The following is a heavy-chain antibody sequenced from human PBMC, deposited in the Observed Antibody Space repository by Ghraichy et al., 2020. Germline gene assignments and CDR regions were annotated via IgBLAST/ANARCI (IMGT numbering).Heavy chain of an antibody. D-gene: IGHD3-10*01. V-gene: IGHV3-74*01. CDR2: INSDGSST. Sequence: LSLTCAASGFTFSSYWMHWVRQAPGKGLVWVSRINSDGSSTSYADSVKGRFTISRDNAKNTLYLQMNSLRAEGTAVYYCARGTMVRGVISESWGQGTLVTVSS. J-gene: IGHJ4*02. CDR3: ARGTMVRGVISES. CDR1: GFTFSSYW.